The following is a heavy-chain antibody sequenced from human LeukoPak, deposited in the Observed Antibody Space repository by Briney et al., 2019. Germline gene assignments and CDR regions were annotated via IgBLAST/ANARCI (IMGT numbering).Heavy chain of an antibody. Sequence: GASVKVSCKASGYTFTSYYMHWVRQAPGQGLEWMGIINPSGGSTSYARKFRGRVTMTRDTSTSTVYMELSSLRSEDTAVYYCSVAVAAASNWFDPWGQGTLVTVSS. CDR1: GYTFTSYY. CDR2: INPSGGST. J-gene: IGHJ5*02. CDR3: SVAVAAASNWFDP. V-gene: IGHV1-46*01. D-gene: IGHD6-19*01.